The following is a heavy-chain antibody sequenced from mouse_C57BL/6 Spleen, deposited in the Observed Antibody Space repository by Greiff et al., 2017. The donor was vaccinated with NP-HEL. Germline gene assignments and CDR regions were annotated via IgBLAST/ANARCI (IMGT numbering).Heavy chain of an antibody. CDR3: ASLYDGYPPFAY. D-gene: IGHD2-3*01. CDR1: GYTFTSYW. V-gene: IGHV1-55*01. J-gene: IGHJ3*01. CDR2: IYPGSGST. Sequence: QVQLQQPGAELVKPGASVKMSCKASGYTFTSYWITWVKQRPGQGLEWIGDIYPGSGSTNYNEKFKSKATLTVDTSSSTAYMQLSSLTSEDSAVYYCASLYDGYPPFAYWGQGTLVTVSA.